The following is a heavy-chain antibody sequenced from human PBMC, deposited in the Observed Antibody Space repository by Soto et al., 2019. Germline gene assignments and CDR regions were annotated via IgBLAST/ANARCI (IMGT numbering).Heavy chain of an antibody. CDR3: ARGGEVYNFGAVY. J-gene: IGHJ4*02. CDR1: GGGNLRDYR. CDR2: IIPKLGSA. V-gene: IGHV1-69*01. Sequence: QVQLVQSGAEVKEPGSSVKVSCKASGGGNLRDYRTTWVRRAPGQGLEWMGGIIPKLGSANYAQKFQGRVTITADESTNSFYLELRSLRSDDTAVYYCARGGEVYNFGAVYWGQGTPVTVSS. D-gene: IGHD1-1*01.